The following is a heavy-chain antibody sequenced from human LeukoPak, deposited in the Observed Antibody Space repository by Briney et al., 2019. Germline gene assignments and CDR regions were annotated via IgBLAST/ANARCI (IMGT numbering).Heavy chain of an antibody. CDR2: IYHSGST. V-gene: IGHV4-38-2*01. CDR3: ARSQDGLFDY. Sequence: SETLSLTCAVPGYSISSGYYWGWIRRPPGKGLEWIGSIYHSGSTYYNPSLKSRVTISVDTSKNQFSLKLSSVTAADTAVYYCARSQDGLFDYWGQGTLVTVSS. J-gene: IGHJ4*02. CDR1: GYSISSGYY.